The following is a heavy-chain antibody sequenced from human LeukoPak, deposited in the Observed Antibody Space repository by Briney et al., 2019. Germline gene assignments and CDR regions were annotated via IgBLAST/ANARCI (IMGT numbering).Heavy chain of an antibody. V-gene: IGHV1-3*01. D-gene: IGHD3-10*01. CDR2: INACNGNT. CDR3: ARDRGDPMVRDWYFDL. Sequence: ASVTVSCKASGYTFKIYDIHWVRQAPGQRLEWVGWINACNGNTKYSQKFQGRLTITRDTSASTAYMELSSLRSEGTAVYYCARDRGDPMVRDWYFDLWGRGTLVTVSS. J-gene: IGHJ2*01. CDR1: GYTFKIYD.